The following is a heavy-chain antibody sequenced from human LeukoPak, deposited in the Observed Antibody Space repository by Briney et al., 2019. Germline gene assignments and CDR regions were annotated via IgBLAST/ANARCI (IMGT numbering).Heavy chain of an antibody. CDR3: AKDGFDAFDI. D-gene: IGHD3-10*01. CDR2: IRYDGSNK. V-gene: IGHV3-30*02. J-gene: IGHJ3*02. CDR1: GFTFNSYS. Sequence: GGSLRLSCVASGFTFNSYSMNWVRQAPGKGLEWVAFIRYDGSNKYYADSVKGRFTISRDNSKNTLYLQMNSLRTEDTAVYYCAKDGFDAFDIWGQGTMVTVSS.